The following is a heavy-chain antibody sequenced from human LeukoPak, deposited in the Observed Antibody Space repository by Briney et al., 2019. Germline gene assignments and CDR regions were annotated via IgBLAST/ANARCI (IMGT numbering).Heavy chain of an antibody. V-gene: IGHV4-59*08. J-gene: IGHJ4*02. D-gene: IGHD3-22*01. Sequence: SETLSLTCTVSGGSISSYYWSWIRQPPGKGLEWIGYIYYSGSTNYNPSLKSRVTISVDTSKNQFSLKLSSVTAADTAVYYCARTTLYYDSSGYEHFDYWGQGTLVTVSS. CDR3: ARTTLYYDSSGYEHFDY. CDR1: GGSISSYY. CDR2: IYYSGST.